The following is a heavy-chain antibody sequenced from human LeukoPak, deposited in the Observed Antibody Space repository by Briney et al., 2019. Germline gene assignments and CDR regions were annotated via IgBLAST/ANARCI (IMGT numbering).Heavy chain of an antibody. J-gene: IGHJ4*02. Sequence: GGSLRLSCAASGFTFSSYEMNWVRQAPGKGLEWVAVISYDGSNKYYADSVKGRFTISRDNSKNTLYLQMNSLRAEDTAVYYCARDQLGYYDSSGQDGYFDYWGQGTLVTVSS. CDR3: ARDQLGYYDSSGQDGYFDY. V-gene: IGHV3-30*04. CDR2: ISYDGSNK. D-gene: IGHD3-22*01. CDR1: GFTFSSYE.